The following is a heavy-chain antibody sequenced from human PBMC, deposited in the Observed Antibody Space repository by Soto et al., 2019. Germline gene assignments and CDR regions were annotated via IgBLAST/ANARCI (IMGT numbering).Heavy chain of an antibody. V-gene: IGHV4-59*01. J-gene: IGHJ5*02. Sequence: QVQLQESGPGLVKASETLSLTCTVSGGSISSYYWSWIRQPPGKTLEWIGYINYSGSTNYNPSLKSRFTISVDTSKNHFSLKLSSVTAADTAMYYCARGGTYSRLIIGDWFDPWGQGTLVTVSS. D-gene: IGHD3-16*01. CDR2: INYSGST. CDR3: ARGGTYSRLIIGDWFDP. CDR1: GGSISSYY.